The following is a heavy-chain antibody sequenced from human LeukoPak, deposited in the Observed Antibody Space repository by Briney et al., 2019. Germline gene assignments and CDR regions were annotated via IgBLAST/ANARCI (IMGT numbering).Heavy chain of an antibody. Sequence: GGSLRLSCAASGFTFSSYWMHWVRQAPGKGLVWVSRINSDRSSPSYADSVKGRFTISRDNAKNSLYLQMNSLRAEDTAVYYCARAGVDWLTDYYYGMDVWGQGTTVTVSS. J-gene: IGHJ6*02. CDR3: ARAGVDWLTDYYYGMDV. D-gene: IGHD3-9*01. V-gene: IGHV3-74*01. CDR1: GFTFSSYW. CDR2: INSDRSSP.